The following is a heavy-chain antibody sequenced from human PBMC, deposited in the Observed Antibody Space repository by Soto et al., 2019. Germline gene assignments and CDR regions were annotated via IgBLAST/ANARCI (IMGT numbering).Heavy chain of an antibody. CDR2: INPSGGST. CDR1: GYTFTSYY. D-gene: IGHD6-6*01. Sequence: ASVKVSCKASGYTFTSYYIHWVRQAPGQGLEWMGIINPSGGSTSYAQKFQGRVTMTRDTSTSTVYMELSSLRSEDTAVYYCARDPQYSSSYYYYYYGMDVWGQGTTVTVSS. V-gene: IGHV1-46*01. J-gene: IGHJ6*02. CDR3: ARDPQYSSSYYYYYYGMDV.